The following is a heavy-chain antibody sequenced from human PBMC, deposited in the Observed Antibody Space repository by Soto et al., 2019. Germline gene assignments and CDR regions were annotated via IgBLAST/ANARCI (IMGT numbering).Heavy chain of an antibody. J-gene: IGHJ6*02. CDR3: ASYGSGYTDYDYYGMDV. CDR1: GYTFTSYA. V-gene: IGHV1-3*01. Sequence: QVQLVQSGAEVKKPGASVKVSCKASGYTFTSYAMHWVRQAPGQRLEWMGWINAGNGNTKYSQKFQGRVTITRDTSASTAYMELSSLRSEDTAVYYCASYGSGYTDYDYYGMDVWGQGTTVTVSS. D-gene: IGHD3-10*01. CDR2: INAGNGNT.